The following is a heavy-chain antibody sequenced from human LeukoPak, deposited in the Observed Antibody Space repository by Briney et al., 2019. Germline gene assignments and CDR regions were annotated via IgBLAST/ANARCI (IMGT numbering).Heavy chain of an antibody. V-gene: IGHV3-64*01. CDR1: GFTFSRHA. D-gene: IGHD5-18*01. CDR3: SRGLDRGYAYGPLE. CDR2: ISDNGGST. Sequence: PGGSLRLSCAASGFTFSRHAMHWVRQAPGKGLEYISSISDNGGSTFYANSVKGRFTISRDNSNNMLYLQMGSLRVEDMAVYYCSRGLDRGYAYGPLEWGQGDLVTVS. J-gene: IGHJ4*01.